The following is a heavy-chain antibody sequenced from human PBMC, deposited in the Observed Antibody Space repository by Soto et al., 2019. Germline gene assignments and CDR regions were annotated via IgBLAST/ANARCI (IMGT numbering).Heavy chain of an antibody. CDR1: GFTVSSNY. Sequence: GGYSRISCAASGFTVSSNYMSWVRQAPGKGLEWVSVIYSGGSTYYADSVKGRFTISRDNSKNTLYLQMNSLRAEDTAVYYCAIVAQLWYRFDYYHVLDSSGQG. CDR2: IYSGGST. CDR3: AIVAQLWYRFDYYHVLDS. V-gene: IGHV3-53*01. D-gene: IGHD5-18*01. J-gene: IGHJ5*01.